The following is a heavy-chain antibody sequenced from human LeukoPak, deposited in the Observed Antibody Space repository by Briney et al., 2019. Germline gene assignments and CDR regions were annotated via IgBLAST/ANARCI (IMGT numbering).Heavy chain of an antibody. Sequence: GGSLRLSCAASGFSFNSYTMTWVRQAPGKGLEWVSSISGSGTYISYADSLKGRFTISRDNGKKALYLQVNSLRAEDTAVYHCARDGNYYDNGAYYYAFDLWGQGTMVTVSS. CDR3: ARDGNYYDNGAYYYAFDL. V-gene: IGHV3-21*01. CDR2: ISGSGTYI. CDR1: GFSFNSYT. D-gene: IGHD3-22*01. J-gene: IGHJ3*01.